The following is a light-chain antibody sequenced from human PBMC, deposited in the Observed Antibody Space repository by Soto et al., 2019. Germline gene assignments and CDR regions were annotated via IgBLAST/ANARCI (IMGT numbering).Light chain of an antibody. V-gene: IGKV3-11*01. CDR1: QSVSSY. Sequence: ETVLTQSTATLSLSPGERATLSCRASQSVSSYLACYQQKPGQAPRLLIYDASNRATGIPARFSGSGSGTDFPRTISSLEPEDFAIYYCQQRSNWPFTFGPGKKVDIK. J-gene: IGKJ3*01. CDR2: DAS. CDR3: QQRSNWPFT.